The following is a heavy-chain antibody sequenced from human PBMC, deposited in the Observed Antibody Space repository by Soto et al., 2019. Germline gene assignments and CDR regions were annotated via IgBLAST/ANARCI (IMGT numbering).Heavy chain of an antibody. CDR3: AGGDYSGYYYMDV. Sequence: TLSLTCTVSGGSISSGGYYWSWIRQHPGKGLEWIGYIYYSGSTYYNPSLKSRVTISVDTSKNQFSLKLSSVTAADTAVYYCAGGDYSGYYYMDVWGKGTTVTVSS. J-gene: IGHJ6*03. CDR2: IYYSGST. CDR1: GGSISSGGYY. D-gene: IGHD4-4*01. V-gene: IGHV4-31*03.